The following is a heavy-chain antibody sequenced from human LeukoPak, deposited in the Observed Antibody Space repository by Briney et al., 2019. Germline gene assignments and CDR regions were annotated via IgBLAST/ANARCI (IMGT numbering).Heavy chain of an antibody. D-gene: IGHD1-26*01. V-gene: IGHV4-39*01. Sequence: PSETLSLTCTVSGGSISSSSYCWGWIRQPPGKGLEWIGSIYYSGSTYYNPSLKSRVTISVDTSKNQFSLKLSSVTAADTAVYDCARHRVVGWWELSDFDYWGQGTLVTVSS. J-gene: IGHJ4*02. CDR1: GGSISSSSYC. CDR2: IYYSGST. CDR3: ARHRVVGWWELSDFDY.